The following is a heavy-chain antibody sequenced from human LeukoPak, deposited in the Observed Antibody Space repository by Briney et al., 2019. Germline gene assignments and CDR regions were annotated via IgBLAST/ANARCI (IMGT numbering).Heavy chain of an antibody. V-gene: IGHV3-7*05. CDR3: ARDPYSSSWSYGMDV. D-gene: IGHD6-13*01. CDR2: IKQDGSET. J-gene: IGHJ6*02. CDR1: GFTFSNYW. Sequence: GGSLRLSCTASGFTFSNYWMSWVRQTPEKGLEWVAIIKQDGSETVYVDSVKGRFTISRDNAQSSLYLQMNSLRAEDTAVYYCARDPYSSSWSYGMDVWGQGTAVTVSS.